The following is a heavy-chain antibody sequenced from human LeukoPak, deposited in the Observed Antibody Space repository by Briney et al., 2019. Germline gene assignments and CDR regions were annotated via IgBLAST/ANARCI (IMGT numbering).Heavy chain of an antibody. J-gene: IGHJ4*02. CDR1: GGSLSSYY. CDR2: IYYSGST. V-gene: IGHV4-59*01. CDR3: ARGCSSTSCYRGPFDY. D-gene: IGHD2-2*02. Sequence: SETLSLTCTVSGGSLSSYYWSWIRQPPGKGREWFGYIYYSGSTNYNPSLKSRVTISVDTSKNQFSLKLSSVTAADTAVYYCARGCSSTSCYRGPFDYWGQGTLVTVSS.